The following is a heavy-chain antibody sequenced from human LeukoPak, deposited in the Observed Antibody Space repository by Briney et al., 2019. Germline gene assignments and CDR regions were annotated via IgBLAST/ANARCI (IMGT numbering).Heavy chain of an antibody. J-gene: IGHJ6*02. V-gene: IGHV1-8*01. CDR1: GYTFTNYD. Sequence: ASVKVSCKASGYTFTNYDVNWVRQAPGQGLEWMGWVNPNSGKTGYAQKFQGRVSMTRNTSISTAYMELSSLRPEDTAVYYCARAPASYGSGNDYSNDYGMDVWGQGTTLTVTS. D-gene: IGHD3-10*01. CDR2: VNPNSGKT. CDR3: ARAPASYGSGNDYSNDYGMDV.